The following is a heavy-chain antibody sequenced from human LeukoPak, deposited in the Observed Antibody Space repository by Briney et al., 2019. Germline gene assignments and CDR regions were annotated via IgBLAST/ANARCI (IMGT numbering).Heavy chain of an antibody. J-gene: IGHJ4*02. V-gene: IGHV3-64*01. CDR2: ISSNGGNT. CDR3: ARDGGTYCGGDCYGD. CDR1: GFTFSSYV. Sequence: GGSLRLSCAASGFTFSSYVIHWVRQAPGKGLEYVSGISSNGGNTHYANSVKGRFTISRDNSKNTLYLQMGSLRAEDMAVYCCARDGGTYCGGDCYGDWGQGTLVTVSS. D-gene: IGHD2-21*02.